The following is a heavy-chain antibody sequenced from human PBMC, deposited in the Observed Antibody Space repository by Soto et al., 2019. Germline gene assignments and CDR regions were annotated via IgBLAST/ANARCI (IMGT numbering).Heavy chain of an antibody. CDR2: IYYSGST. CDR1: GGSISSYY. D-gene: IGHD2-8*01. V-gene: IGHV4-59*01. CDR3: ARAILPVYYFEY. Sequence: PSETLSLTCTVSGGSISSYYWIWIRQPPGKGLEWIGYIYYSGSTNYNPSLKSRVTISVDTSKNQFSLKLSSVTAADTAVYYCARAILPVYYFEYWGQGTLVTVSS. J-gene: IGHJ4*02.